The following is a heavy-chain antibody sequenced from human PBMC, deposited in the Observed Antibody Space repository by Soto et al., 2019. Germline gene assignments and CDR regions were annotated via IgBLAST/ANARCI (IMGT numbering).Heavy chain of an antibody. CDR1: GFTFSSFG. CDR3: VKDVGYGFILFDY. CDR2: VNGGGDST. D-gene: IGHD3-10*01. J-gene: IGHJ4*02. Sequence: GSLRLSCIASGFTFSSFGMTWVRQAPGKGLEWVSTVNGGGDSTHYADPVKGRFSIFRDNSKNTVYLQMNSLRAEDTAIYYCVKDVGYGFILFDYWAQGTLVTVSS. V-gene: IGHV3-23*01.